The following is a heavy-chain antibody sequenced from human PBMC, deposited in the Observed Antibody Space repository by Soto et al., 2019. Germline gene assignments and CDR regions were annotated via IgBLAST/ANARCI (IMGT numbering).Heavy chain of an antibody. J-gene: IGHJ5*01. CDR1: GFNFKTYG. CDR2: LSHDGTET. Sequence: QVQLVESGGGVVQPGRSLRLSCGASGFNFKTYGMHWVRQAPGKGLEWVAMLSHDGTETYYGDSVRGRFTVSRDESKNTLYLQMNSLRPEDTAGYYCARDWGSSGWFNWFDSWGQGTLVTVSS. CDR3: ARDWGSSGWFNWFDS. V-gene: IGHV3-30*03. D-gene: IGHD6-19*01.